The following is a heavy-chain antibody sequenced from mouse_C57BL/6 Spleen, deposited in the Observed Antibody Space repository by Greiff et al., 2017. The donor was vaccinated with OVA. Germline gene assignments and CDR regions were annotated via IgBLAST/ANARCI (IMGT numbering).Heavy chain of an antibody. V-gene: IGHV5-9-1*02. Sequence: EVQGVESGEGLVKPGGSLKLSCAASGFTFSSYAMSWVRQTPEKRLEWVAYISSGGDYIYYADTVKGRFTISRDNARNTLYLQMSSLKSEDTAMYYCTRDRIYYDYDGGFAYWGQGTLVTVSA. J-gene: IGHJ3*01. D-gene: IGHD2-4*01. CDR3: TRDRIYYDYDGGFAY. CDR1: GFTFSSYA. CDR2: ISSGGDYI.